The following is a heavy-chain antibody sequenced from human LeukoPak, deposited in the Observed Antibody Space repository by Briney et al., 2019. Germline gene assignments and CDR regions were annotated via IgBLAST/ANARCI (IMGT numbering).Heavy chain of an antibody. CDR2: IKVDGSEK. CDR1: GFSFSQFW. V-gene: IGHV3-7*01. CDR3: ARAQWTAFDYYYYMDV. J-gene: IGHJ6*03. D-gene: IGHD3/OR15-3a*01. Sequence: GGSLRLSCATSGFSFSQFWMSWVRQTPGKGLEWVANIKVDGSEKYYVDAVKGRFTISRDNAKDSLYLQMNGLRAEDTAIYYCARAQWTAFDYYYYMDVWGKGTTVTVSS.